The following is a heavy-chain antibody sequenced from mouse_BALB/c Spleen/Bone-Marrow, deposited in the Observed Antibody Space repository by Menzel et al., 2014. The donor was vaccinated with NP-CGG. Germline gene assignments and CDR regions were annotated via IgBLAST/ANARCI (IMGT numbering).Heavy chain of an antibody. CDR1: GYTFISYW. Sequence: DVQLQESGTVLARPGASVKMSCKASGYTFISYWMHWVKQRPGQGLEWIGAIYPGNSDTSYNQKFKGKAKLTAVTSTSTAYMELSSLTNEDSAVYYCTRVITTGSAWFAYWGQGTLVTVSA. D-gene: IGHD2-4*01. CDR2: IYPGNSDT. V-gene: IGHV1-5*01. CDR3: TRVITTGSAWFAY. J-gene: IGHJ3*01.